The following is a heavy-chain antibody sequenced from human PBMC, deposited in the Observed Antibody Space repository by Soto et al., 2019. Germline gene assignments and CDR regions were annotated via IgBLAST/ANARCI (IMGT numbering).Heavy chain of an antibody. CDR1: GYTLTELS. Sequence: ASVKVSCKVSGYTLTELSMHWVRQAPGKGLEWMGGFDPEDGETIYAQKFQGRVTMTEDTSTDTAYMELSSLRSEDTAMYYCATSYSGYDHNYYYYGMDVWGQGTTVTVSS. CDR2: FDPEDGET. V-gene: IGHV1-24*01. CDR3: ATSYSGYDHNYYYYGMDV. J-gene: IGHJ6*02. D-gene: IGHD5-12*01.